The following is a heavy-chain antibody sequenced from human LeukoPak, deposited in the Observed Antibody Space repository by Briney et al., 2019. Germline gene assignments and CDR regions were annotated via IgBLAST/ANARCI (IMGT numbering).Heavy chain of an antibody. V-gene: IGHV3-23*01. CDR2: IRPSDGST. CDR3: AKLTSGWFEDF. CDR1: GFTFNNYP. Sequence: GGSVRLSCVASGFTFNNYPMTWVRQAPGKGLEWVSAIRPSDGSTFYADSVMGRFTISRDSSKNTLYLQMDGLRVEDTALYYCAKLTSGWFEDFWGQGTLVTVSS. D-gene: IGHD6-19*01. J-gene: IGHJ4*02.